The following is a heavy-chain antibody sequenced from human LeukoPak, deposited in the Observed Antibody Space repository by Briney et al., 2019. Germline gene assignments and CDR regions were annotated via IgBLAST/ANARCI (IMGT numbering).Heavy chain of an antibody. CDR2: IYLGGGT. V-gene: IGHV3-53*01. D-gene: IGHD3-22*01. J-gene: IGHJ4*02. CDR3: ASPSNNSRYAFDY. CDR1: GIAVTTYY. Sequence: GGSLRLSCAASGIAVTTYYMSWVRQAPGKRLEWVSVIYLGGGTHHAPSVKGRFTISRDYSMNTPYLEMNSLRVEDTAIYYCASPSNNSRYAFDYWGQGTLVTVSS.